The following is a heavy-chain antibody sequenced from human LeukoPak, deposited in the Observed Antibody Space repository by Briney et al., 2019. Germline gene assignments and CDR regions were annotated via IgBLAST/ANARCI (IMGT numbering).Heavy chain of an antibody. CDR2: IYYSGST. D-gene: IGHD5-18*01. CDR3: ASHFRQLWLEGFDY. J-gene: IGHJ4*02. CDR1: GGSISSSSYY. V-gene: IGHV4-39*01. Sequence: SSETLSLTCTVSGGSISSSSYYWGWIRQPPGKGLEWIGSIYYSGSTYYNPSLKSRVTISVDTSKNQFSLKLSSVTAADTAVYYCASHFRQLWLEGFDYWGQGTLVTVSS.